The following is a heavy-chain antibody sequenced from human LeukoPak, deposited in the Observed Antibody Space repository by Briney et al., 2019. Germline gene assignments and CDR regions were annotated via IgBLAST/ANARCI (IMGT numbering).Heavy chain of an antibody. Sequence: PSETLSLTCAVYGGSFSGYYWSWIRQPPGKGLEWIGEINHSGSTNYNPSLKSRVTISVDTSKNQFSLKLSSVTAADTAVYYCARELYYEYAFDIWGQGTMVTVSS. D-gene: IGHD3-22*01. CDR3: ARELYYEYAFDI. V-gene: IGHV4-34*01. CDR1: GGSFSGYY. CDR2: INHSGST. J-gene: IGHJ3*02.